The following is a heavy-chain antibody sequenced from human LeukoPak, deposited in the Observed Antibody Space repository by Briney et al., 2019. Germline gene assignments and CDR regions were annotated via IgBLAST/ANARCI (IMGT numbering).Heavy chain of an antibody. D-gene: IGHD3-22*01. CDR2: LYLDADK. CDR1: GLSLRTSGLG. V-gene: IGHV2-5*02. Sequence: SALTLVYPTQALTLTCSVFGLSLRTSGLGVDWIGQPPPKARESLAALYLDADKPFSPDLYSRLTITKDTSKNQVVLTMTNMDPVDTATYYCAHSGYFASSGPLPPDYWGQGPLVTVSS. CDR3: AHSGYFASSGPLPPDY. J-gene: IGHJ4*02.